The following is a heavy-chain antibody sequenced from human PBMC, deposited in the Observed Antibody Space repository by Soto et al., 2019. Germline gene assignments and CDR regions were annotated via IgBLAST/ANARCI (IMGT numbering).Heavy chain of an antibody. D-gene: IGHD2-8*02. CDR3: ARGYCTSSACHWNFDY. J-gene: IGHJ4*02. V-gene: IGHV3-48*03. CDR2: ITSTGSTR. Sequence: PGGPLRLSCAASGFTCSGYEMNWVRQSPGKGLEWVSDITSTGSTRYYADSVKGRFTISRDNAKNSLYLQMNSLRAEDTAVYYCARGYCTSSACHWNFDYWGQGTLVTVSS. CDR1: GFTCSGYE.